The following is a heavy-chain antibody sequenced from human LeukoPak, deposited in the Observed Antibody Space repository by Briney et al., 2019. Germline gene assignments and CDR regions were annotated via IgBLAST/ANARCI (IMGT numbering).Heavy chain of an antibody. CDR1: GSSFTNYW. Sequence: GESLQISCQGSGSSFTNYWIGWVRQLPGKGLEWMGVIYPGDSDTRYSPSFQGQVTLSADKSISTAYLQWSSLKASDTAIYYCARALVGAATLSYWGQGTLVTVSS. CDR3: ARALVGAATLSY. D-gene: IGHD1-26*01. J-gene: IGHJ4*02. CDR2: IYPGDSDT. V-gene: IGHV5-51*01.